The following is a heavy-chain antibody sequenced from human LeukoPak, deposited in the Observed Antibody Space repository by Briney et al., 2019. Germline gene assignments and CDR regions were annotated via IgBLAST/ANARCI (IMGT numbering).Heavy chain of an antibody. CDR2: MNPNSGNT. D-gene: IGHD3-10*01. CDR3: ASGRGSGSSSSFDY. V-gene: IGHV1-8*01. CDR1: GYTFTSYD. Sequence: GASVKVSCKASGYTFTSYDINWVRQATGQGLEWMGRMNPNSGNTGYTQKFQGRVTMTTNTSKNTAYMELSSLRSEDTAVYYCASGRGSGSSSSFDYWGKGTPVTVSS. J-gene: IGHJ4*02.